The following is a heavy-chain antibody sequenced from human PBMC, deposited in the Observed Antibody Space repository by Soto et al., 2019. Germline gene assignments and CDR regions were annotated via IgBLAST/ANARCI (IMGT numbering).Heavy chain of an antibody. J-gene: IGHJ4*02. Sequence: SSETLSLTCTVSGGSISSYYWSWIRQPPGKGLEWIGYIYYSGSTNYNPSLKSRVTISVDTSKNQFSLKLSSVTAADTAVYYCARHKNMANFDYWGQGTLVTVSS. V-gene: IGHV4-59*08. CDR1: GGSISSYY. CDR3: ARHKNMANFDY. D-gene: IGHD3-10*01. CDR2: IYYSGST.